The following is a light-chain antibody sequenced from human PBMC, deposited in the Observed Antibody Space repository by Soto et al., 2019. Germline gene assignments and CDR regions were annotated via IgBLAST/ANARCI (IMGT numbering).Light chain of an antibody. Sequence: QSALTQPASVSGSPGQSITISCTGTSSDVGGYNYVSWYQQHPGKAPKLIIHEVSNRPSGVSNRFSGSKSGNTASLTISGLQTEDEDDYYCSSHGGSRPFYVFGTGTKLTVL. CDR3: SSHGGSRPFYV. CDR2: EVS. V-gene: IGLV2-14*03. J-gene: IGLJ1*01. CDR1: SSDVGGYNY.